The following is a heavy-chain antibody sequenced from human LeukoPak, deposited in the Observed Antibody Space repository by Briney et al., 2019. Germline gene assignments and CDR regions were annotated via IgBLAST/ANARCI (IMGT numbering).Heavy chain of an antibody. D-gene: IGHD1-26*01. CDR2: IYHSGST. J-gene: IGHJ4*02. CDR1: GYSISSGYY. Sequence: SETLSLTCTVSGYSISSGYYWGWIQQPPGKGLEWIGSIYHSGSTYYNPSLKSRVTISVDTSKNQFSLKLSSVTAADTAVYYCARGTSGSYFDYWGQGTLVTVSS. V-gene: IGHV4-38-2*02. CDR3: ARGTSGSYFDY.